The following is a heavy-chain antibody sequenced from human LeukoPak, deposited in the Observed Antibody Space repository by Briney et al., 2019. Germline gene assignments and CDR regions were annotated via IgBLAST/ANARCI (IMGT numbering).Heavy chain of an antibody. V-gene: IGHV3-23*01. CDR1: GFTFSRNA. D-gene: IGHD3-3*01. CDR2: LSGSGGDT. Sequence: GGSLRLSRAASGFTFSRNAMSWVRQAPGKGLEWVSSLSGSGGDTYYADSVKGRFTISRDNAKNSLYLQMNSLRDEDTAVYYCARDRLPDIWSGYRGDLDYWGQGTLVTVSS. CDR3: ARDRLPDIWSGYRGDLDY. J-gene: IGHJ4*02.